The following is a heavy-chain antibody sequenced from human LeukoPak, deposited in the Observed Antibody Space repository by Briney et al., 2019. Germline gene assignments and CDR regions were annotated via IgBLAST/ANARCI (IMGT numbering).Heavy chain of an antibody. D-gene: IGHD3-3*01. CDR2: ISSSGSTI. J-gene: IGHJ4*02. V-gene: IGHV3-48*03. CDR3: ARDELWSGSAVGY. Sequence: GGSLRLSCAASGFTFSSYEMNWVRQAPGKGLEWVSYISSSGSTIYYADSVKGRFTISRDNAKNSLYLQMNSLRAEDTAVYYCARDELWSGSAVGYWGQGTLVTVSS. CDR1: GFTFSSYE.